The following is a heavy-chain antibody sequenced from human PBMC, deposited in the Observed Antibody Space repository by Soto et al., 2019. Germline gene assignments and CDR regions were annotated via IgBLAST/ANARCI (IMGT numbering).Heavy chain of an antibody. V-gene: IGHV4-34*01. Sequence: PSETLSLTCAVYGGSFSGYYWSWIRQPPGKGLEWIGEINHSGSTNYNPSLKSRVTISVDTSKNQFSLKLSSVTAADTAVYYCARGVVVVPAAIRSINWFDPWGQGTLVTVSS. D-gene: IGHD2-2*01. CDR1: GGSFSGYY. CDR3: ARGVVVVPAAIRSINWFDP. CDR2: INHSGST. J-gene: IGHJ5*02.